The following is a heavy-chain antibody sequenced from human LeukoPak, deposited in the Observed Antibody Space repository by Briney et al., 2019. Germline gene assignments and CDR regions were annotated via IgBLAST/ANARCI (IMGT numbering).Heavy chain of an antibody. CDR1: GYTFTSYY. CDR2: INPSGGST. D-gene: IGHD3-10*01. Sequence: GASVKVSCKASGYTFTSYYMHWVRQAPGQGLEWMGIINPSGGSTSYAQKFQGRVTMTRDTSTSTVYMELSSLRSEDTAVYYCARDNGSRGEGPAFDIWGQGTMVTVSS. J-gene: IGHJ3*02. CDR3: ARDNGSRGEGPAFDI. V-gene: IGHV1-46*01.